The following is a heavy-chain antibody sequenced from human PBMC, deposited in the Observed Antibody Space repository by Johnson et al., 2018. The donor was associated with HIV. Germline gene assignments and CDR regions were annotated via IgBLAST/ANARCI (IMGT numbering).Heavy chain of an antibody. CDR3: ARESTPWGSDYVGYGLDI. J-gene: IGHJ3*02. Sequence: VQLVESGGGLVKPGGSLRLSCTASGFTFSNYYMNWVRQAPGKGLEWISHISTSGTTIYYADSVKGRFTISRDNSKRSVLLQMNSLRAEDTAVYYCARESTPWGSDYVGYGLDIWGQGTVVTFSS. V-gene: IGHV3-48*03. CDR1: GFTFSNYY. CDR2: ISTSGTTI. D-gene: IGHD4/OR15-4a*01.